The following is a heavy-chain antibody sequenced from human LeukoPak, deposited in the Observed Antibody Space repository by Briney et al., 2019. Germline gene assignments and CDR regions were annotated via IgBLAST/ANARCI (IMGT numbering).Heavy chain of an antibody. CDR3: AKDLLPIVVVPAAIPL. CDR1: GFTFSSYG. Sequence: GRSLRLSCPASGFTFSSYGMHWVRQAPGKGLEWVAVIWYDGSNKYYADSVKGRFTISRDNSKNTLYLQMNSLRAEDTAVYYCAKDLLPIVVVPAAIPLWGQGTLVTVSS. J-gene: IGHJ4*02. D-gene: IGHD2-2*01. CDR2: IWYDGSNK. V-gene: IGHV3-33*06.